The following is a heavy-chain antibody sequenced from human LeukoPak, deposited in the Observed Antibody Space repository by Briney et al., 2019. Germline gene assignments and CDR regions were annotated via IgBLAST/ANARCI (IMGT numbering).Heavy chain of an antibody. V-gene: IGHV4-30-4*08. CDR2: WTGYSGNT. CDR1: GASISSAPYH. Sequence: PSETLSLTCTVSGASISSAPYHWSWIRQAPGKGLEWIGQWTGYSGNTDYNPSLKSRATISLDTSKNQFSLRLNSVTTADTAVYFCATYAAGRGGSGYWGQGTLVTVSS. CDR3: ATYAAGRGGSGY. J-gene: IGHJ4*02. D-gene: IGHD2-15*01.